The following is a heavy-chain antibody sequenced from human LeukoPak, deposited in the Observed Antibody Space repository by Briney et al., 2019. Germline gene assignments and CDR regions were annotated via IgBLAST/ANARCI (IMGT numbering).Heavy chain of an antibody. CDR1: GDSVSTNSAA. CDR2: TYFLSRWYN. J-gene: IGHJ4*02. CDR3: ARWQHGPRYFDY. D-gene: IGHD5-24*01. V-gene: IGHV6-1*01. Sequence: SQTLSLTCAISGDSVSTNSAAWNWMRQSPSRGLEWLGRTYFLSRWYNEYATSVQGRITINLDTSRNHFSLQLNSVSPEDTAVYYCARWQHGPRYFDYWGQGTLVSVSS.